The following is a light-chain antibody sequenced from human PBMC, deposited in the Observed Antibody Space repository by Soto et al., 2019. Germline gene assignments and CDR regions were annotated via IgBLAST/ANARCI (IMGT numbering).Light chain of an antibody. CDR3: CSYGGSFPYV. CDR1: SSDVGGYDY. CDR2: DVT. V-gene: IGLV2-11*01. J-gene: IGLJ1*01. Sequence: ALTQPPSASGSPGQSVTISCTGTSSDVGGYDYVSWYQQRPGKAPKLLIYDVTKRPSGVPDRFSGSKSGNTASLTISGLQAEDEADFYCCSYGGSFPYVFGTGTKVTVL.